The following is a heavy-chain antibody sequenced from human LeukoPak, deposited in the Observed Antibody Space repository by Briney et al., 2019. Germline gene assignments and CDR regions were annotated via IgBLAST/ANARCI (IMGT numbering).Heavy chain of an antibody. CDR3: ARGHGGYCGGGSCYLDY. J-gene: IGHJ4*02. V-gene: IGHV4-4*07. CDR1: GGSISYYY. D-gene: IGHD2-15*01. CDR2: IYTSGST. Sequence: PSETLSLTCTVSGGSISYYYWSWIRQPAGKGLERIGRIYTSGSTNYNPSLKSRVTMSVDTSKNQFSLKLSSVTAADTAIYFCARGHGGYCGGGSCYLDYWGQGTLVIVSS.